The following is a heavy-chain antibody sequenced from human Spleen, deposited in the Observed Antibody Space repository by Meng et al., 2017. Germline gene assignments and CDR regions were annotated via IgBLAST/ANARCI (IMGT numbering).Heavy chain of an antibody. J-gene: IGHJ3*01. Sequence: GGSLRLSCAASGFTFDDYAMHWVRQAPGKGLEWLSGISWNSATIGYADSVKGRFTISRDNAKNSLYLQMNSLRSEDTALYYCAKHFTTLWQHPNDAFDLWGQGTMVTVSS. CDR3: AKHFTTLWQHPNDAFDL. D-gene: IGHD2-21*01. CDR1: GFTFDDYA. V-gene: IGHV3-9*01. CDR2: ISWNSATI.